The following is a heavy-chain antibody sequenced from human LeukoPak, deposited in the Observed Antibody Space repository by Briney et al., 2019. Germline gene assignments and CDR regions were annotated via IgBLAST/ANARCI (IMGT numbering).Heavy chain of an antibody. J-gene: IGHJ6*02. CDR2: IYYSGIT. Sequence: SETLSLICTVSGGSISSSSYYWGWIRQPPGKGLEWIGSIYYSGITYYNPSLKSRVTISVDTSKNQFSLKLSSVTAADTAVYYCARRVGYSGYAPWGQGTTVTVSS. CDR1: GGSISSSSYY. CDR3: ARRVGYSGYAP. V-gene: IGHV4-39*01. D-gene: IGHD5-12*01.